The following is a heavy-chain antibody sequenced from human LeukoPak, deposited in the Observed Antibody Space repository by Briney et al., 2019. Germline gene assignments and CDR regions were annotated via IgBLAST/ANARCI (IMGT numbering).Heavy chain of an antibody. J-gene: IGHJ3*02. V-gene: IGHV4-28*01. CDR2: IYYSGST. CDR3: ARKRVGANLEAFDI. D-gene: IGHD1-26*01. Sequence: SETLSLTCAVSGYSISSSNWWGWIRQPPGKGLEWIGYIYYSGSTYYNPSLKSRVTMSVDTSKNQFSLKLSSVTAVDTAVYYCARKRVGANLEAFDIWGQGTMVTVSS. CDR1: GYSISSSNW.